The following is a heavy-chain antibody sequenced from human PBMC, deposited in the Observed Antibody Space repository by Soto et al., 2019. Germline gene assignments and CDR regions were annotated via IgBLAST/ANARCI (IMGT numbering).Heavy chain of an antibody. CDR3: ARDIAVAGNYFDY. J-gene: IGHJ4*02. CDR1: GGTFSSYT. V-gene: IGHV1-69*08. Sequence: QVQLVQSGAEVKKPGSSVKVSCKAYGGTFSSYTISWVRQAPGQGLEWMGRIIPILGIANYAQKFQGRVTITADKSTSTAYMDMSSLRSEDTAVYYCARDIAVAGNYFDYWGQGTLVTVSS. D-gene: IGHD6-19*01. CDR2: IIPILGIA.